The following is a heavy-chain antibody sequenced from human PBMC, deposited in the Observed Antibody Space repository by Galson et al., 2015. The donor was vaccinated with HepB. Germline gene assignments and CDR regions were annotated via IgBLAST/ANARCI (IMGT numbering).Heavy chain of an antibody. CDR2: IYSGGST. Sequence: SLRLSCAASGFTVSSNYMSWVRQAPGKGLEWVSVIYSGGSTYYADSVKGRFTISRDNSKNTLYLQMNSLRAEDTAVYYCARDRYHYYDSSGYYYWYFDLWCRGTLVTVSS. V-gene: IGHV3-66*01. J-gene: IGHJ2*01. D-gene: IGHD3-22*01. CDR3: ARDRYHYYDSSGYYYWYFDL. CDR1: GFTVSSNY.